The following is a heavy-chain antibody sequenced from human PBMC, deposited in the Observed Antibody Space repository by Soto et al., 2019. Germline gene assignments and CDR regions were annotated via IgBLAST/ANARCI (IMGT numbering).Heavy chain of an antibody. CDR3: ASDSTYLNCSSTSCYLINAFDI. J-gene: IGHJ3*02. V-gene: IGHV1-69*02. CDR2: IIPILGIA. Sequence: QVQLVQSGAEVKKPGSSVKVSCKASGGTFSSYTISWVRQAPGQGLEWMGRIIPILGIANYAQKFQGRVTITADKSTSTAYMELGSLRSEDTAVYYCASDSTYLNCSSTSCYLINAFDIWGQGTMVTVSS. CDR1: GGTFSSYT. D-gene: IGHD2-2*01.